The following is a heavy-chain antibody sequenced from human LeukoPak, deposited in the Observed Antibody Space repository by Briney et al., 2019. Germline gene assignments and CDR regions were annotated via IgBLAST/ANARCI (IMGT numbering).Heavy chain of an antibody. V-gene: IGHV4-34*01. D-gene: IGHD6-13*01. CDR3: ARGAAAGTLLDY. J-gene: IGHJ4*02. CDR1: GGSFSGYY. CDR2: INHSGST. Sequence: PSETLSLTCAVYGGSFSGYYWSWIRQPPGKGLEWIGEINHSGSTNYNPSLKSRVTISVDTSKNQFSLKLSSVTAADTAVYYCARGAAAGTLLDYWGQGTLVTVSS.